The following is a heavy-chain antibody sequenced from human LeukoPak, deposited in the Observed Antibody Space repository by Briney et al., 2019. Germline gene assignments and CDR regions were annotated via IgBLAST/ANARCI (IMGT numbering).Heavy chain of an antibody. V-gene: IGHV3-30-3*01. Sequence: GGSLRLSCAASGFTFSSYAMHWARQAPGKGLEWVAVISYDGSNKYYADSVKGRFTISRDNSKNTLYLQMNSLRAEDTAVYYCARADGAYYYDSSPDVWGQGTTVTVSS. J-gene: IGHJ6*02. CDR2: ISYDGSNK. CDR1: GFTFSSYA. CDR3: ARADGAYYYDSSPDV. D-gene: IGHD3-22*01.